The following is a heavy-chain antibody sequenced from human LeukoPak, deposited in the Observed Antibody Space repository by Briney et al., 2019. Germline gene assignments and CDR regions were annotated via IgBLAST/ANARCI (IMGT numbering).Heavy chain of an antibody. CDR3: ARDNAGLYDAFDL. D-gene: IGHD5/OR15-5a*01. CDR1: GGTFIYYT. V-gene: IGHV1-69*06. J-gene: IGHJ4*02. CDR2: ITPMYGTS. Sequence: SVKVSCKTTGGTFIYYTIHWVRQAPGQGLDWMGGITPMYGTSNYAKKFQGRLTIAADKSTNTVHMDLSSLRSEDTAIYYCARDNAGLYDAFDLWGRGTLVTVSS.